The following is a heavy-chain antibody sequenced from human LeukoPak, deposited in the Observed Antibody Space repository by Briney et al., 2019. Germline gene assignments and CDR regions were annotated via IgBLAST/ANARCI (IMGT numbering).Heavy chain of an antibody. V-gene: IGHV3-9*01. CDR1: GFTFDDYA. D-gene: IGHD1-1*01. J-gene: IGHJ3*02. CDR2: ISWSSGSI. CDR3: ARARLEMALDAFDI. Sequence: GGSLRLSCAASGFTFDDYAMHWVRQAPGKGLEWVSGISWSSGSIGYADSVKGRFTISRDNAKNSLYLQMNSLRAEDTAVYYCARARLEMALDAFDIWGQGTMVTVSS.